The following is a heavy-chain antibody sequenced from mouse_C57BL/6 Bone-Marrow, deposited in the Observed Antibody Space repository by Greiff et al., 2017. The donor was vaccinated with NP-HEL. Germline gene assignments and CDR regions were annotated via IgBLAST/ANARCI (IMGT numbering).Heavy chain of an antibody. J-gene: IGHJ2*01. CDR2: INPNNGGT. CDR3: ARSPSIYYYGSRYFDY. V-gene: IGHV1-22*01. CDR1: GYTFTDYN. Sequence: VQLQQSGPELVKPGASVKMSCKASGYTFTDYNMHWVKQSHGKSLEWIGYINPNNGGTSYNQKFKGKATLTVNKSSSTAYMELRSLTSEDSAVYYCARSPSIYYYGSRYFDYWGQGTTLTVSS. D-gene: IGHD1-1*01.